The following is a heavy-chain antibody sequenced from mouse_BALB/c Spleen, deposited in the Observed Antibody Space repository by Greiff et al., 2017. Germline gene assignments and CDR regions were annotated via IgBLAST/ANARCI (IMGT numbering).Heavy chain of an antibody. CDR3: ARSPYGNYYFDD. V-gene: IGHV5-17*02. CDR1: GFTFSSFG. D-gene: IGHD2-10*02. J-gene: IGHJ2*01. CDR2: ISSGSSTI. Sequence: EVQLVESGGGLVQPGGSRKLSCAASGFTFSSFGMHWVRQAPEKGLEWVAYISSGSSTIYYADTVKGRFTISRDNPKNTLFLQMTSLRSEDTAMYYCARSPYGNYYFDDWGEGTTLTVSS.